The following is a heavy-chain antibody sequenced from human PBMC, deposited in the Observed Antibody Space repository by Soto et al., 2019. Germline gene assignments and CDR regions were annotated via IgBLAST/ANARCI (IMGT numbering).Heavy chain of an antibody. J-gene: IGHJ5*02. Sequence: QVQLVQSGAEVKKPGASVKVSCMASGYTFTGYFIHWVREVPGQGLEYMGWINPNTGGTDYAQKFQGRVTMTRDTSISTVFMEMKRLTSDDTAVYYCARVASWAARDWVGPWGQGTLVTVSS. V-gene: IGHV1-2*02. CDR3: ARVASWAARDWVGP. CDR2: INPNTGGT. D-gene: IGHD2-15*01. CDR1: GYTFTGYF.